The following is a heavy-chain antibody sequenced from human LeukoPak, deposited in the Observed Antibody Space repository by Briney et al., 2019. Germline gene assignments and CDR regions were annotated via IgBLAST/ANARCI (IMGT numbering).Heavy chain of an antibody. V-gene: IGHV3-30-3*01. J-gene: IGHJ4*02. CDR1: GFTFSSYA. CDR2: ISYDGSNK. CDR3: ARDRSSSYLFDY. D-gene: IGHD6-13*01. Sequence: GGSLRLSCAASGFTFSSYAMHWVRQAPGKGPEWVAVISYDGSNKYYADSVKGRFTISRDNSKNTLYLQMNSLRAEDTAVYYCARDRSSSYLFDYWGQGTLVTVSS.